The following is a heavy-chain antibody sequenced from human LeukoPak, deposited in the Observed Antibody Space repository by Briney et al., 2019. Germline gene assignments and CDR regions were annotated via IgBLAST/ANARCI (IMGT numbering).Heavy chain of an antibody. CDR1: GGSISSSSYY. Sequence: SETLSLTCTVSGGSISSSSYYWGWIRQPPGKGLEWIGSIYYSGSTYYNPSLKSRVTISVDTSKNQFSPKLSSVTAADTAVYYCARAVVRGVISLDYWGRGTLVTVSS. CDR3: ARAVVRGVISLDY. J-gene: IGHJ4*02. V-gene: IGHV4-39*01. CDR2: IYYSGST. D-gene: IGHD3-10*01.